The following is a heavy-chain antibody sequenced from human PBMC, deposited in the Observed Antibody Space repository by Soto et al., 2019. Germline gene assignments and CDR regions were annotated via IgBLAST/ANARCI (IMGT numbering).Heavy chain of an antibody. CDR1: GASISSTTSNNW. CDR3: ARMMGATLVDF. D-gene: IGHD1-26*01. CDR2: IYHSGST. V-gene: IGHV4-4*02. Sequence: HVCLQESGPGLVRPSGTLSLTCAVSGASISSTTSNNWWSWVRQPPGKGLEWIGEIYHSGSTNYTPSLQSRVTMSVDKSTNQFSLELTSVTAADTALYYCARMMGATLVDFWGQGTLVIVSS. J-gene: IGHJ4*02.